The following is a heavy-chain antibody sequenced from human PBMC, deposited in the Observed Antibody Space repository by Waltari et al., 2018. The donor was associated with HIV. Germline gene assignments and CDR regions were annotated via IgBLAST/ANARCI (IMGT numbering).Heavy chain of an antibody. CDR3: ARGPSSGWSWFDP. CDR1: GFRFGDYI. Sequence: EVRLLASGGGLVRPGGSLRLSCADSGFRFGDYIMNWVRQGPGKGLEWVASIGSLQNFIHYADSVKGRFTVSRDNAKNSLYLQMNSLTAEDTAVYYCARGPSSGWSWFDPWGQGTLVTVSS. D-gene: IGHD6-19*01. CDR2: IGSLQNFI. V-gene: IGHV3-21*01. J-gene: IGHJ5*02.